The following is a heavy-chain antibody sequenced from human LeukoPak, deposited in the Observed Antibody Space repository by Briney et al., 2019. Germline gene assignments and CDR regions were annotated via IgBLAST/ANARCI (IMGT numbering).Heavy chain of an antibody. D-gene: IGHD3-10*01. CDR1: GVTFSSYA. V-gene: IGHV3-30*04. Sequence: GGSLRLPCAASGVTFSSYAMHWVRQAPGKGLEWVAVISYDGSNKYYADSVKGRFTISRDNSKNTLYLQMNSLRAEDTAVYYCASDMVRGVITFNFDYWGQGTLVTVSS. J-gene: IGHJ4*02. CDR3: ASDMVRGVITFNFDY. CDR2: ISYDGSNK.